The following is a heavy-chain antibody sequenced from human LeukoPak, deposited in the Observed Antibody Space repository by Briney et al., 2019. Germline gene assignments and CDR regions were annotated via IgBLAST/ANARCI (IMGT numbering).Heavy chain of an antibody. V-gene: IGHV1-8*01. J-gene: IGHJ6*02. D-gene: IGHD1-1*01. CDR3: ARGPPFTLRGQHYYYYGMDV. CDR2: MNPNSGNT. CDR1: GYTFTSYD. Sequence: ASVKVSCKASGYTFTSYDINWVRLATGQGLEWMGWMNPNSGNTGYAQKFQGRVTMTRNTSISTAYMELSSLRSEDTAVYYCARGPPFTLRGQHYYYYGMDVWGQGTTVTVSS.